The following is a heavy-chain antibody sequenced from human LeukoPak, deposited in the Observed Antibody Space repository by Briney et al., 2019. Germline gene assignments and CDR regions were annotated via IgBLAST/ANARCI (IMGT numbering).Heavy chain of an antibody. J-gene: IGHJ6*03. Sequence: QPGGSLRLSCAASGFTFSSYGMHWIRQAPGKGLEWVAFIRYDGSNKYYADSVKGRFTISRDNSKNTLYLQMNSLRAEDTAVYYCARDQSYGSGSYHYMDVWGKGTTVTVSS. D-gene: IGHD3-10*01. CDR1: GFTFSSYG. CDR3: ARDQSYGSGSYHYMDV. V-gene: IGHV3-30*02. CDR2: IRYDGSNK.